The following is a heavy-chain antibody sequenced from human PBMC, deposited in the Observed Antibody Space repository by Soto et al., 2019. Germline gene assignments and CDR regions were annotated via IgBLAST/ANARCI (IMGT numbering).Heavy chain of an antibody. D-gene: IGHD1-26*01. J-gene: IGHJ4*02. CDR2: IYHSGST. CDR3: ARAGRSRVYFDY. Sequence: SETLSLTCAVSGGSISSGGYSWSWIRQPPGKGLEWIGYIYHSGSTYYNPSLKSRVTISVDRSKNQFSLKLSSVTAADTAVYYCARAGRSRVYFDYWGQGTLVTVSS. V-gene: IGHV4-30-2*01. CDR1: GGSISSGGYS.